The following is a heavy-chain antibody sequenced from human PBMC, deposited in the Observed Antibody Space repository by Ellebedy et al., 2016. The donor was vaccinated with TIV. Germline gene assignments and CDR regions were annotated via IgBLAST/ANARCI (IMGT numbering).Heavy chain of an antibody. J-gene: IGHJ4*02. D-gene: IGHD6-19*01. CDR3: ARAEQWLALYYFDY. CDR1: GYTFTIYG. CDR2: ISTYNGNT. V-gene: IGHV1-18*01. Sequence: AASVKVSCKASGYTFTIYGINWVRQAPGQGLEWMGWISTYNGNTNYAQNLQGRVTMTTDTSTSTAYMELRSLRSDDTAMYYCARAEQWLALYYFDYWGQGTLVTVSS.